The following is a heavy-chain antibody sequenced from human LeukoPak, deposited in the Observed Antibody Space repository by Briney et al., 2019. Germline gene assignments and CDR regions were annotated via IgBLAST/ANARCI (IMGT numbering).Heavy chain of an antibody. J-gene: IGHJ4*02. CDR2: INPNSGGT. V-gene: IGHV1-2*02. CDR1: GYTFTGYY. Sequence: ASVKVSCKASGYTFTGYYMHWVRQAPGQGLEWMGWINPNSGGTNYAQKFQGRVTMTRDTSISTAYMELGRLRSDDTAVYYCARDKSAGPPPRAYFDYWGQGTLVTVSS. CDR3: ARDKSAGPPPRAYFDY.